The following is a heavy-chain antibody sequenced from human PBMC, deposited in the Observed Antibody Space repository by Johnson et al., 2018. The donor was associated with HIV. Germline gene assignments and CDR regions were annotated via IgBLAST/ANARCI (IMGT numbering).Heavy chain of an antibody. Sequence: QVQLVESGGGVVQPGRSLRLSCAASGFTFNSYGMHWVRQAPGEGLEWVAVISHDESNKYYADSVKGRLTISSDNSKNTLYLHMNSLRAEDTAVYYCARDSEWELGQEGAFDIWGQGTMVTVSS. CDR2: ISHDESNK. J-gene: IGHJ3*02. V-gene: IGHV3-30*03. CDR1: GFTFNSYG. D-gene: IGHD1-26*01. CDR3: ARDSEWELGQEGAFDI.